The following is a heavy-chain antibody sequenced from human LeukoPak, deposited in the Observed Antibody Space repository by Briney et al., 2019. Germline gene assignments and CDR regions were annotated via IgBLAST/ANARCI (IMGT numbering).Heavy chain of an antibody. CDR1: EFRFNRVW. CDR2: INPDGRDT. CDR3: TSWGDTTAEYFQR. V-gene: IGHV3-7*01. J-gene: IGHJ1*01. Sequence: GGPLGPSFFSQEFRFNRVWRNWFRQPQGRGRKGLAHINPDGRDTYYVDSVKGRFTISRDNAQNSMYLQMNSLRVEDTAVYYCTSWGDTTAEYFQRWGQGTLVTVSS. D-gene: IGHD2-21*02.